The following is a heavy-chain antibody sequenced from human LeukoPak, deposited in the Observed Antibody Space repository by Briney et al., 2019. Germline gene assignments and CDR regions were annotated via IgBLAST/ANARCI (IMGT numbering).Heavy chain of an antibody. Sequence: PGGSLRLSCEASGFIFYDYVMYWVRQSPGKGLEWVSGITWDGYKIDYVDSVKGRFTISRDNARNSLFLQMNRVRVEDMAFYYCVKGYSSSWSGYFDSWGQGTLVTVAS. V-gene: IGHV3-9*03. D-gene: IGHD5-18*01. CDR3: VKGYSSSWSGYFDS. CDR2: ITWDGYKI. J-gene: IGHJ4*02. CDR1: GFIFYDYV.